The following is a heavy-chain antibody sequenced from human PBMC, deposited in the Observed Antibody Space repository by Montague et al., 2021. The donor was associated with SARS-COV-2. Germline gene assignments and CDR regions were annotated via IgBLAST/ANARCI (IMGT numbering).Heavy chain of an antibody. D-gene: IGHD6-19*01. Sequence: SVKVSCKASDYTFASYGISWVRQAPGQGLEWMGWISPYNANRNYAQKFQGRVTMTTDTSTSTAYMELRSLRSDDTAAYYCARRIAVAVYYDYWDQGTLVTVSS. J-gene: IGHJ4*02. V-gene: IGHV1-18*01. CDR3: ARRIAVAVYYDY. CDR1: DYTFASYG. CDR2: ISPYNANR.